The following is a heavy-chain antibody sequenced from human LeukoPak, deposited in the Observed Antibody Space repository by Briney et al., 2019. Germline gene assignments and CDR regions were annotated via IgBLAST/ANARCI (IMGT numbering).Heavy chain of an antibody. CDR1: GFTFRSYA. J-gene: IGHJ4*02. CDR3: AKTTAGDSSGRYPGWPIDY. D-gene: IGHD6-19*01. CDR2: ISGSGGDT. V-gene: IGHV3-23*01. Sequence: GGSLRLSCAASGFTFRSYAIYWVRQAPGKGLEWVSGISGSGGDTYFADSVKGRFPISRDHSKNTVFLQMDSLRVEDTAVYYCAKTTAGDSSGRYPGWPIDYWGQGTLVTVSS.